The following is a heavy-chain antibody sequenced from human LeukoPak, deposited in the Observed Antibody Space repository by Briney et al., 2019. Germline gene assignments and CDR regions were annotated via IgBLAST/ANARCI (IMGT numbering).Heavy chain of an antibody. J-gene: IGHJ5*02. Sequence: GGSLRLSCAASGFTFDDYAMHWVRQAPGKGLEWVSGISWNSGSIGYADSVKGRFTISRDNAKNSLYLQMNSLRAEDTALYYCAKEYGSGSYYKYWFDPWGQGTLVTVSS. D-gene: IGHD3-10*01. CDR3: AKEYGSGSYYKYWFDP. CDR2: ISWNSGSI. V-gene: IGHV3-9*01. CDR1: GFTFDDYA.